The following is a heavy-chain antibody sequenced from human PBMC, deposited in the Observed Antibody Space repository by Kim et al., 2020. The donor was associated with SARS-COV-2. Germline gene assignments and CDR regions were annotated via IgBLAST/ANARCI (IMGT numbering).Heavy chain of an antibody. CDR3: STDYYYGMDV. Sequence: GGSLRLSCSASGFTFSSYAMHWVRQAPGKGLEYVSAIGSNGVITYYADSVKGRFTISRDNSKNTLYLQMSSLRAEDTAVYYCSTDYYYGMDVWGQGTTVTVSS. CDR1: GFTFSSYA. V-gene: IGHV3-64D*09. J-gene: IGHJ6*02. CDR2: IGSNGVIT.